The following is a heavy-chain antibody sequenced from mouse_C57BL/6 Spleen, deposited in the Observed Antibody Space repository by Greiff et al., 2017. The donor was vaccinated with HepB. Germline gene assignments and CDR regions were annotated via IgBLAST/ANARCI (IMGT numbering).Heavy chain of an antibody. J-gene: IGHJ2*01. CDR3: TTGGYGSSQYYFDY. Sequence: EVQLQQSGAELVRPGASVKLSCTASGFNIKDYYMHWVKQRPEQGLEWIGRIDPEDGDTKYAPKFQGKATMTADTSSNTAYLQLSSLTSEDTAVSYGTTGGYGSSQYYFDYWGQGTTLTVSS. CDR2: IDPEDGDT. CDR1: GFNIKDYY. V-gene: IGHV14-1*01. D-gene: IGHD1-1*01.